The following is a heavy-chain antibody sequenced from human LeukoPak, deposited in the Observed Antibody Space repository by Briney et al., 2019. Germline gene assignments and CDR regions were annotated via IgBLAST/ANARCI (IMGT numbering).Heavy chain of an antibody. CDR2: IYYSGST. V-gene: IGHV4-30-4*08. CDR1: GGSISSGDYY. J-gene: IGHJ4*02. CDR3: ARDPLKYYDSSGYR. D-gene: IGHD3-22*01. Sequence: PSETLSLTCTVSGGSISSGDYYWSWLRQPPGTGLEWFGYIYYSGSTYYNPSLKSRVTISVDTSKNQFSLKLSSVTAADTAVYYCARDPLKYYDSSGYRWGQGTLVTVSS.